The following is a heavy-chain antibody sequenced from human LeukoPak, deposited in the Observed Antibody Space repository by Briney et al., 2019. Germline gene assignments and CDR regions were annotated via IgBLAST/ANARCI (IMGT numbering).Heavy chain of an antibody. Sequence: SETLSLTCTVSGGSISSSSYYWGWIRQPPGKGLERIGSIYYSGSTYYNPSLKSRVTISVDTSKNQFSLKLSSVTAADTAVYYCATTYDSSGYVTDTWGQGTLVTVSS. CDR1: GGSISSSSYY. J-gene: IGHJ5*02. CDR2: IYYSGST. D-gene: IGHD3-22*01. V-gene: IGHV4-39*07. CDR3: ATTYDSSGYVTDT.